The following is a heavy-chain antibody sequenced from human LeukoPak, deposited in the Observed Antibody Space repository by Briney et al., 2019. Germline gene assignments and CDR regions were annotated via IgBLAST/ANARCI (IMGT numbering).Heavy chain of an antibody. CDR1: GFTFSSYS. CDR2: ISSSSSYI. V-gene: IGHV3-21*01. D-gene: IGHD5-24*01. Sequence: GGSLRLSCAASGFTFSSYSMNWVRQAPGRGREGVSSISSSSSYIYYADSVKGRFTISRDNAKNSLYLQMNSLRAEDTAVYYCARGEMATIIDYWGQGTLVTVSS. CDR3: ARGEMATIIDY. J-gene: IGHJ4*02.